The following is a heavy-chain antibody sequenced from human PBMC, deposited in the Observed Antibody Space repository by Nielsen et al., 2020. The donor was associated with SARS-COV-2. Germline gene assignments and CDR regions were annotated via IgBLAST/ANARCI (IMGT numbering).Heavy chain of an antibody. D-gene: IGHD2-21*02. V-gene: IGHV3-48*03. CDR2: IGGNGRNI. CDR3: ARVVTAIYYYYGMDV. CDR1: GFPFSSYE. Sequence: GGSLRLSCAASGFPFSSYEMNWVRQAPGKALEWLSYIGGNGRNIFYADSVKGRFTISRDNAKNSLYLQMNSLRAEDTALYHCARVVTAIYYYYGMDVWGQGTTVTVSS. J-gene: IGHJ6*02.